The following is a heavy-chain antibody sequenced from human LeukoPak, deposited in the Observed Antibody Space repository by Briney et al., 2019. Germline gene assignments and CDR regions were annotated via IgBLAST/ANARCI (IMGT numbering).Heavy chain of an antibody. CDR3: ARGSRFGGYDLGYYYYMDV. J-gene: IGHJ6*03. V-gene: IGHV3-48*03. CDR1: GFTFSSYE. CDR2: ISSSGSTI. D-gene: IGHD5-12*01. Sequence: GGSLRLSCAASGFTFSSYEMNWVRQAPGKGLEWVSYISSSGSTIYYADSVKGRFTISRDNAKNSLYLQMNSLRAEDTAVYYCARGSRFGGYDLGYYYYMDVWGKGTTVTISS.